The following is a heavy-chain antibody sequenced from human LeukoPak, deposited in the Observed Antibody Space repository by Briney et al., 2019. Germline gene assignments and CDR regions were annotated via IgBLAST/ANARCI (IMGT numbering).Heavy chain of an antibody. CDR2: ITYSSSYI. V-gene: IGHV3-21*01. D-gene: IGHD6-6*01. CDR1: GFTFGSYS. CDR3: AREYSSSSYYYGMDV. Sequence: GRSLRLSCAASGFTFGSYSMNWVRQAPGKGLEWVSSITYSSSYIYYADSVKGRFTISRDNAKNSLYLQMNSLRAEDTAVYYCAREYSSSSYYYGMDVWGQGTTVTVSS. J-gene: IGHJ6*02.